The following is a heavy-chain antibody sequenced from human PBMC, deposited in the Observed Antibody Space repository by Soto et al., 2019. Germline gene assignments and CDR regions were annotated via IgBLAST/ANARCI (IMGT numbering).Heavy chain of an antibody. CDR1: GGSISSGDYY. CDR2: IYNSGTT. CDR3: AAFLGALWYFDL. V-gene: IGHV4-30-4*01. J-gene: IGHJ2*01. Sequence: QVQLQESGPGLVKPSQTLSLTCTVSGGSISSGDYYWTWIRQPPGKGLEWIGYIYNSGTTYYSPSIKSRVTISLDTSKNQFSVKLSSVTAAHTAVYYCAAFLGALWYFDLWGRGTLVTVSS. D-gene: IGHD1-26*01.